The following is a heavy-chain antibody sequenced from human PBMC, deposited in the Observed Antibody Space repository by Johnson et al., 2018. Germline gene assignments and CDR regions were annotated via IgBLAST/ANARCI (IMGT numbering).Heavy chain of an antibody. CDR1: GFTFDDYA. V-gene: IGHV3-9*01. CDR2: ISCKRDNI. D-gene: IGHD5-24*01. J-gene: IGHJ1*01. Sequence: EVQLVESGGGLGQPGRSLRLSCAASGFTFDDYAMHWVRQAPGKGLEWVSGISCKRDNIGYADSVRGLLTISRDNAKNSLYRQMTSLRAEDTAVYYCARSQAGHHWGQGTLVTVSS. CDR3: ARSQAGHH.